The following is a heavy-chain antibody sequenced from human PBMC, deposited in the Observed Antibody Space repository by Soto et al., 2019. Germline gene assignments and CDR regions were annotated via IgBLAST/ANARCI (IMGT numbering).Heavy chain of an antibody. J-gene: IGHJ4*01. D-gene: IGHD7-27*01. CDR3: ARGPPNWGFDS. V-gene: IGHV1-8*01. CDR1: GYTFTSYD. Sequence: QVQLVQSGAEVKKPGASVKVSCKPSGYTFTSYDINWVRQAPGQGLEWMGWMSPNSGNTGYAQKFQGRVTMTRSTSISTASMELSSLRSEDTAVYYCARGPPNWGFDSWGQGTLVIVSS. CDR2: MSPNSGNT.